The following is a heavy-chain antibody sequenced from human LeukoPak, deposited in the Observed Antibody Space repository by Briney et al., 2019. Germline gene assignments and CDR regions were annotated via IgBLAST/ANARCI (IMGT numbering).Heavy chain of an antibody. V-gene: IGHV4-59*11. D-gene: IGHD3-22*01. CDR3: ARELTTYYYDSSGYATGAFDY. J-gene: IGHJ4*02. CDR2: IYYSGST. Sequence: SETLSLTCTVSGGSISSHYWSWIRQPPGKGLEWIGYIYYSGSTNYNPSLKSRVTISVDTSKNQFSLKLNSVTAADTAVYYCARELTTYYYDSSGYATGAFDYWGQGTLVTVSS. CDR1: GGSISSHY.